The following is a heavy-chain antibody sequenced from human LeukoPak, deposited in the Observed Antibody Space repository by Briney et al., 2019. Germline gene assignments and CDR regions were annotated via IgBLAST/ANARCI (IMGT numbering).Heavy chain of an antibody. V-gene: IGHV1-3*01. Sequence: GASVKVSCKASGGTFSSYAISWVRQAPGQGLEWMGWINAGNGNTKYSQKFQGRVTITRDTSASTAYMELSSLRSEDTAVYYCAREDSGFFGSQRGFDYWGQGTLVTVSS. CDR3: AREDSGFFGSQRGFDY. CDR2: INAGNGNT. J-gene: IGHJ4*02. CDR1: GGTFSSYA. D-gene: IGHD5-12*01.